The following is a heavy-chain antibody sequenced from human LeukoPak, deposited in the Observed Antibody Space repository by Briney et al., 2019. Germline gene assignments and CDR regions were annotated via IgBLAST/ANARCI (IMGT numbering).Heavy chain of an antibody. CDR2: INPSGGST. Sequence: ASVKVSCKATGYTVTRYYMHWARQAPGQGLEWMGIINPSGGSTSYAQKFQGRVTMTRDTSTSTVYMELSSLRSEDTAVCYCARPSRDGYNYDAFDIWGQGTMVTVSS. CDR3: ARPSRDGYNYDAFDI. J-gene: IGHJ3*02. V-gene: IGHV1-46*01. D-gene: IGHD5-24*01. CDR1: GYTVTRYY.